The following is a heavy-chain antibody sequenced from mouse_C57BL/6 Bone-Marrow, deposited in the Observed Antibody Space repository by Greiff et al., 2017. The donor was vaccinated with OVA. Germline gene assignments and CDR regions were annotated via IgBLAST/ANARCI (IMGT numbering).Heavy chain of an antibody. J-gene: IGHJ1*03. CDR1: GFTFSSYG. D-gene: IGHD1-1*01. Sequence: EVQGVESGGDLVKPGGSLKLSCAASGFTFSSYGMSWVRQTPDKRLEWVATISSGGSYTYYPDSVKGRFTISRDNAKNTLYLQMSSLKPEDTAMYYGASLYYGSRDWYFDVWGTGTTVTVSS. V-gene: IGHV5-6*01. CDR3: ASLYYGSRDWYFDV. CDR2: ISSGGSYT.